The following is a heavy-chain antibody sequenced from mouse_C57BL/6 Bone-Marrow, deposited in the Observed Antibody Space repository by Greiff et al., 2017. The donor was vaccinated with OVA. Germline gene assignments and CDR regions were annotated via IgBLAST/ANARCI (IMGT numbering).Heavy chain of an antibody. D-gene: IGHD1-1*01. CDR3: ARREVDYGSST. J-gene: IGHJ4*01. Sequence: VKLMESGAELVKPGASVKISCKASGYAFSSYWMNWVKQRPGKGLEWIGQIYPGDGDTNYNGKFKGKATLTADKSSSTAYMQLSSLTSEDSAVYFCARREVDYGSSTWGQGTSVTVSS. CDR1: GYAFSSYW. V-gene: IGHV1-80*01. CDR2: IYPGDGDT.